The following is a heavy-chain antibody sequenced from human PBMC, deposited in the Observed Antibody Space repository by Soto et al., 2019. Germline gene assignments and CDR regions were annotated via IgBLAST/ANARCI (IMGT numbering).Heavy chain of an antibody. Sequence: GGSLRLSCAASGFTFSDYYMSWIRQAPGKGLEWVSYISSSGSTIYYADSVKGRFTISRDNAKNSLYLQMNSLRAEDTAVYYCARYCSSTSCLTNWFDPWGQGTLVTVSS. CDR1: GFTFSDYY. CDR3: ARYCSSTSCLTNWFDP. CDR2: ISSSGSTI. V-gene: IGHV3-11*01. J-gene: IGHJ5*02. D-gene: IGHD2-2*01.